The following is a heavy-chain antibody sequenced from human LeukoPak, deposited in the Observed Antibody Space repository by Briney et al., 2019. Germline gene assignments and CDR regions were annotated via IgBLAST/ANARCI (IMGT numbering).Heavy chain of an antibody. Sequence: GASVKVSCKASGYTFTGYYMHWVRQAPGQGLEWMGWINPNSGGTNYAQKFQGRVTMTRDTSISTAYMELSRLRSDDTAVYYCARVSCSGGSCYSLSIWGQGTLVTVSS. V-gene: IGHV1-2*02. CDR3: ARVSCSGGSCYSLSI. CDR1: GYTFTGYY. D-gene: IGHD2-15*01. J-gene: IGHJ4*02. CDR2: INPNSGGT.